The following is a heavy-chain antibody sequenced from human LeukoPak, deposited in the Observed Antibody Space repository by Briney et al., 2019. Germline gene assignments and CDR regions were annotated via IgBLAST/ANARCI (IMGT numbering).Heavy chain of an antibody. D-gene: IGHD3-22*01. CDR1: GGSIISSSYY. Sequence: SETLSLTCTVFGGSIISSSYYWGWIRQPPGKGLEWIGSIYYSGSTYYNPSLKSRVTISVDTSKNQFSLKLSSVTAADTAVCYCARREGSSGYYWGQGTLVTVSS. J-gene: IGHJ4*02. CDR2: IYYSGST. CDR3: ARREGSSGYY. V-gene: IGHV4-39*01.